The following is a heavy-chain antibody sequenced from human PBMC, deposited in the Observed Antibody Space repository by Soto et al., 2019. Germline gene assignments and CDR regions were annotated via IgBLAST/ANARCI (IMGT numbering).Heavy chain of an antibody. CDR1: GGSISSGGYY. V-gene: IGHV4-31*03. Sequence: PSETLSLACTVSGGSISSGGYYWSWIRQHPGKGLEWTGYIYYSGSTYYNPSLKSRVTISVDTSKNQFSLKLSSVTAADTAVYYCASTSIAAAGRGYYYYGMDVWGQGTTVTVSS. D-gene: IGHD6-13*01. CDR2: IYYSGST. J-gene: IGHJ6*02. CDR3: ASTSIAAAGRGYYYYGMDV.